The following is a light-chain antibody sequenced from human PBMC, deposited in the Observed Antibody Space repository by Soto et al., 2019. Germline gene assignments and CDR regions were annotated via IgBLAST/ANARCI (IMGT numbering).Light chain of an antibody. Sequence: DIHVTQSPSSVSASVGDRVTITCRASQAIPSWLAWYQQKPGRAPKLLIYSASSLQSGAPSRFTGSGSGTDFTLTITSLQPDDAAVYYCQQTRSFPLTVGGGTKVEI. CDR1: QAIPSW. J-gene: IGKJ4*01. V-gene: IGKV1-12*01. CDR2: SAS. CDR3: QQTRSFPLT.